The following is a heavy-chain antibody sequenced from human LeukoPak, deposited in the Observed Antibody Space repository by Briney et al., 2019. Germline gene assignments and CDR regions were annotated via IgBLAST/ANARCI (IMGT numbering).Heavy chain of an antibody. CDR1: GFTFSDYY. D-gene: IGHD3-16*01. CDR2: IGGSSGYT. V-gene: IGHV3-11*03. Sequence: GGSLRLSCAASGFTFSDYYMSWIRQAPGEGLEWVSYIGGSSGYTDYAGSVKGRFTISRDNAKNSLYLQMTSLRVEDTAVYYCARSRGATHWGQGTLVTVFS. CDR3: ARSRGATH. J-gene: IGHJ4*02.